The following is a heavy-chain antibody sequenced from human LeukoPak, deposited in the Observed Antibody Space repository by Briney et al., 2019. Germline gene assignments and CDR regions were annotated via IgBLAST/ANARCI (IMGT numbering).Heavy chain of an antibody. CDR3: AKAQRTTQYLLTYFFDY. CDR1: GFTFSSYG. Sequence: GGSLRLSCAASGFTFSSYGMHWVRQAPGKGLEWVAFIRYDGSNKYYADSVKGRFTISRDNSKNTLYLQMNSLRAEDTAVYYCAKAQRTTQYLLTYFFDYWGQGTLVTVSS. D-gene: IGHD4-11*01. CDR2: IRYDGSNK. V-gene: IGHV3-30*02. J-gene: IGHJ4*02.